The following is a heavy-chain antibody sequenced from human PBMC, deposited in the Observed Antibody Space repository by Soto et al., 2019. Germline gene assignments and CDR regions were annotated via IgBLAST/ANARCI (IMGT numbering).Heavy chain of an antibody. CDR2: ISASGSST. D-gene: IGHD2-2*01. CDR1: EFTFSTYA. CDR3: ARRSRYCSTTSCYIDY. J-gene: IGHJ4*02. V-gene: IGHV3-23*01. Sequence: GGSLRLSCTASEFTFSTYAMTWVRQAPGKGLEWVSAISASGSSTYYAGSAKGRVTISRDNSKNTLFLQMNSLRTEDTAVYFCARRSRYCSTTSCYIDYWGQGTLVTVSS.